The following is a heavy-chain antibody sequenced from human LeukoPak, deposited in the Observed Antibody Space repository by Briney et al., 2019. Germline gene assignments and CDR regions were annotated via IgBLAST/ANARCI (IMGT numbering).Heavy chain of an antibody. Sequence: SETLSLTCAVYGGSFSGYYWSWIRQPPGKGLEWIGEINHSGSTNYNPSLKSRVTISVDTSKNQFSLKLSSVTAADTAVYYCARGLRRSSYYGSGSYYRGSYYFDYWGRGTLVTVSS. CDR2: INHSGST. CDR3: ARGLRRSSYYGSGSYYRGSYYFDY. J-gene: IGHJ4*02. CDR1: GGSFSGYY. V-gene: IGHV4-34*01. D-gene: IGHD3-10*01.